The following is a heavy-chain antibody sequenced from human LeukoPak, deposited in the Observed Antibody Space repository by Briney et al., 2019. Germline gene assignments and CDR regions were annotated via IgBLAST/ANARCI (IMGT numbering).Heavy chain of an antibody. CDR2: ISSNGDNT. CDR1: GFTLSTYV. CDR3: VRGTGY. V-gene: IGHV3-64D*06. J-gene: IGHJ4*02. Sequence: GGSLRLSCSVSGFTLSTYVMHWVRQAPGKGLEYVSAISSNGDNTYYADSVKGRFTISRDNSKNTLYLQMSSLRADDTAVYYRVRGTGYWGQGTLVTVSS.